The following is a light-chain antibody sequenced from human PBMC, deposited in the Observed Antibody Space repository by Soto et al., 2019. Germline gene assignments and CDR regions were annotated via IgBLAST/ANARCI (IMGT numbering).Light chain of an antibody. J-gene: IGLJ1*01. CDR2: EVS. CDR3: SSYAGSNNYV. Sequence: QSALTQPPSASGSPGQSVTISCTGTSSDVGGYNYVSWYQQHPGKAPKLMIYEVSKWPSGVPDRFSGSKSGNTASLTVSGLQDEDEADYYCSSYAGSNNYVFGTGTKVTVL. CDR1: SSDVGGYNY. V-gene: IGLV2-8*01.